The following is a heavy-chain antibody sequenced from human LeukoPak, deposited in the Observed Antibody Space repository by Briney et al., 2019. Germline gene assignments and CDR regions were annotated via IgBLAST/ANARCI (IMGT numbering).Heavy chain of an antibody. CDR1: GFTFSKAW. J-gene: IGHJ4*02. D-gene: IGHD1-1*01. CDR3: TTSTRTWDYFDY. V-gene: IGHV3-15*01. Sequence: GGSLRLSCAASGFTFSKAWMSWVRQAPGKGLEWVGRIKSKTNGGTTDYAAPVRGRFTILRDDSKNTLYLQMNSLKTEDTAVYYCTTSTRTWDYFDYWGQGTLVTVSS. CDR2: IKSKTNGGTT.